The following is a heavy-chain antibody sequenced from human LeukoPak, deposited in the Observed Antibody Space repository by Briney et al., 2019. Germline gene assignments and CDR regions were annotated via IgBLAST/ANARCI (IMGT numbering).Heavy chain of an antibody. V-gene: IGHV3-30*18. D-gene: IGHD5-12*01. Sequence: GGSLRLPCETSGFTFSTYGMHWVRQAPGKGLEWVALISVDGSDKSYGTSVKGRFTISRDNSKNTVSLRINSLRVEDTGMYYCVKDLKGYEEVWGQGTLVTVSS. CDR3: VKDLKGYEEV. J-gene: IGHJ4*02. CDR1: GFTFSTYG. CDR2: ISVDGSDK.